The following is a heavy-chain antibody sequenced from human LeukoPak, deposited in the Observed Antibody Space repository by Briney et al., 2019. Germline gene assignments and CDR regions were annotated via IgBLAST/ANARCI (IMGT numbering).Heavy chain of an antibody. Sequence: SGPVLVKPTETLTLTCTVSGFSLSNARMGVSWIRQPPGKALEWLAHIFSNDEKSYSTSLKSRLTISKDTSKSQLVLTMTNMDPVDTATYYCARGDYDNVWGSYRLYYFDYWGQGTLVTVSS. CDR3: ARGDYDNVWGSYRLYYFDY. J-gene: IGHJ4*02. D-gene: IGHD3-16*02. CDR2: IFSNDEK. CDR1: GFSLSNARMG. V-gene: IGHV2-26*01.